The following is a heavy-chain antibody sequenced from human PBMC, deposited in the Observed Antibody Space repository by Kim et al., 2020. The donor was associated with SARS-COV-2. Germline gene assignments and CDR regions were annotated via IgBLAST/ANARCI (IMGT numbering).Heavy chain of an antibody. Sequence: GGSLRLSCAASGFTFSSYAMTWVRQAPGKGLEWVSAISGSGGSTYYADSVKGRFTISRDNSKNTLYLQMNSLRAEDPAVYYCAKTLNYYYDAMDVWGQGTTVTVSS. CDR2: ISGSGGST. V-gene: IGHV3-23*01. CDR3: AKTLNYYYDAMDV. CDR1: GFTFSSYA. J-gene: IGHJ6*02.